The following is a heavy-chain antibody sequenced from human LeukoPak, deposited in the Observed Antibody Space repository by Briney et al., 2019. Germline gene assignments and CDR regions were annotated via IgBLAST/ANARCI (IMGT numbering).Heavy chain of an antibody. V-gene: IGHV4-34*01. CDR3: ARDPGHEPNWFDP. CDR2: INHSGST. Sequence: PSETLSLTCAVYGGSFSGYYWSWIRQPPGKGLEWIGAINHSGSTNYNPSLKSRVTISVDTSKNQFSLKLSSVTAADTAVYYCARDPGHEPNWFDPWGQGTLVTVSS. CDR1: GGSFSGYY. J-gene: IGHJ5*02.